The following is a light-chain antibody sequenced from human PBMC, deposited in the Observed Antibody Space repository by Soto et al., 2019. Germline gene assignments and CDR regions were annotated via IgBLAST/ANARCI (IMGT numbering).Light chain of an antibody. Sequence: DIQMTQSPPTLSASVGDRVTITCRASQSIRHYLAWYQQMPGKAPKLLIYGASTLQSGVPSRFSGSGSGTEFPLTISSLQPDDFGTYFCQHHNIYSQTFGQGTKVEIK. V-gene: IGKV1-5*01. CDR2: GAS. CDR3: QHHNIYSQT. J-gene: IGKJ1*01. CDR1: QSIRHY.